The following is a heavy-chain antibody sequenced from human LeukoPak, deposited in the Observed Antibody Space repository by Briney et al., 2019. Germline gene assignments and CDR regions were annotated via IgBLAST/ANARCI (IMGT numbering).Heavy chain of an antibody. J-gene: IGHJ6*02. CDR3: ARVSDFWSGYGGFGPPTYYYYGMDV. D-gene: IGHD3-3*01. Sequence: GGSLRLSCAASGFTFSSYSMNWVRQAPGKGLEWVSSISSSSSYIYYADSVKGRFTISRDNAKNSLYLQMNSLRAEDTAVYYCARVSDFWSGYGGFGPPTYYYYGMDVWGQGTTVTVSS. CDR1: GFTFSSYS. V-gene: IGHV3-21*01. CDR2: ISSSSSYI.